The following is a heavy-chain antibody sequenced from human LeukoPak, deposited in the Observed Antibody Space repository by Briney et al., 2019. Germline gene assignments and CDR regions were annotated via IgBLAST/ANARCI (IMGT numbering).Heavy chain of an antibody. D-gene: IGHD6-13*01. V-gene: IGHV1-69*13. J-gene: IGHJ6*03. CDR1: GDTFSSYA. CDR3: AREKYIAAPASFYYYYYMDV. Sequence: ASVKVSCKASGDTFSSYAISWVRQAPGQGLEWMGGIIPIFGTANYAQKFQGRVTITADESTSTAYMELSSLRSEDTAVYYCAREKYIAAPASFYYYYYMDVWGKGTTVTVSS. CDR2: IIPIFGTA.